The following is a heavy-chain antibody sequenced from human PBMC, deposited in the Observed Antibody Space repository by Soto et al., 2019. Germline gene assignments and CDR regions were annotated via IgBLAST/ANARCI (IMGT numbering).Heavy chain of an antibody. CDR1: GFTFSSYG. V-gene: IGHV3-30*18. J-gene: IGHJ4*02. CDR2: ISYDGSNK. Sequence: GGSLRLSCAASGFTFSSYGMHWVRQAPGKGLEWVAVISYDGSNKYYADSVKGRFTISRDNSKNTLYLQMNSLRAEDTAVYYCAKSSQKAAAGXDYWGQGTLVTVSS. CDR3: AKSSQKAAAGXDY. D-gene: IGHD6-13*01.